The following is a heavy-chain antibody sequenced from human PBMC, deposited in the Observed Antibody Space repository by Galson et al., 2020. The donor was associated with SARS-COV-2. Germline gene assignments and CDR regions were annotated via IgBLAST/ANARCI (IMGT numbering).Heavy chain of an antibody. Sequence: ASVQVSCKASGYTFTGYYMHWVRQAPGQGLEWMGWINPHSGSTNYAQKFEDWVTMTRDTSISTAHMELSRRRSDDTAVYYCARRGSAGVVWGTVYAVDIGGQGKMVTVSS. CDR1: GYTFTGYY. CDR3: ARRGSAGVVWGTVYAVDI. D-gene: IGHD2-21*01. CDR2: INPHSGST. J-gene: IGHJ3*02. V-gene: IGHV1-2*04.